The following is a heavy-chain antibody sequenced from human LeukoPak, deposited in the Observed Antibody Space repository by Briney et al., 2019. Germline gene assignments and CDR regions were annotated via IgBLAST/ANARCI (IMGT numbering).Heavy chain of an antibody. CDR1: GFTFSSYA. J-gene: IGHJ4*02. CDR3: AKIGRDGYNDFDY. V-gene: IGHV3-23*01. CDR2: ISCMGGST. D-gene: IGHD5-24*01. Sequence: GGPLTLSCPASGFTFSSYAMRGVGPAQGRGGDWVSVISCMGGSTYYADAVRGGLTLSSDNSKKALYLQMNTLRADDTPVLYCAKIGRDGYNDFDYWGQGTLVTVSS.